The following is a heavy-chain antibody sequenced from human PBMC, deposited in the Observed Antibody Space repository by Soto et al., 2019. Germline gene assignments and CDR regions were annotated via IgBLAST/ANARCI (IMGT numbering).Heavy chain of an antibody. V-gene: IGHV1-18*01. CDR2: ISAYNGNT. J-gene: IGHJ5*02. D-gene: IGHD3-16*01. Sequence: QVQLVQSGAEVKKPGASVKVSCKASGYTFTSYGISWVRQAPGQGLEWMGWISAYNGNTNYAQKLQGRVTMTTDTTTSTAYMELRSLRSDDTAVYYCARAENDYDYVWGRYQIRGWFDPWGQGTLVTVSS. CDR1: GYTFTSYG. CDR3: ARAENDYDYVWGRYQIRGWFDP.